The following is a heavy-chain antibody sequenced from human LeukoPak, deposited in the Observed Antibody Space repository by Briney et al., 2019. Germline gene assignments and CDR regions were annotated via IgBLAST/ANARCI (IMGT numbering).Heavy chain of an antibody. Sequence: GGSLRLSCVVSGITLSNYGMGGVRRAPGKGLEWVSGISGGGGGTHSADSVKGRFTVSRDNSRNTMYLQMNSLRAEDTAVYFCAKRGVEIRGLLVIGYHRETSYFDHWGQGVLVTVSS. D-gene: IGHD3-10*01. CDR3: AKRGVEIRGLLVIGYHRETSYFDH. V-gene: IGHV3-23*01. CDR2: ISGGGGGT. J-gene: IGHJ4*02. CDR1: GITLSNYG.